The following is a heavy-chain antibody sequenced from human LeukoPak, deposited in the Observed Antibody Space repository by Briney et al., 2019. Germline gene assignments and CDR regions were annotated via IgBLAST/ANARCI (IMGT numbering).Heavy chain of an antibody. CDR3: VLNMVGGQIFDF. CDR2: IKRHGIEK. V-gene: IGHV3-7*01. J-gene: IGHJ4*02. Sequence: GGSLRLSCAASGFTFSNYWMSWVRQAPGKGLEWVADIKRHGIEKHYVDAVKGRFTISRDNTKNSLYLQMNSLRAEDTAVYYCVLNMVGGQIFDFWGQGTLVTVSS. CDR1: GFTFSNYW. D-gene: IGHD3-10*01.